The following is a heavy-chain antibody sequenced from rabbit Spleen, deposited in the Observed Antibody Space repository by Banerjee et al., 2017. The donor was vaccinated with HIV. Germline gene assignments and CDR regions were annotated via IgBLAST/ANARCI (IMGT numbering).Heavy chain of an antibody. CDR3: ARFYAGYGDFGYAAM. CDR1: GFSLFNYW. V-gene: IGHV1S40*01. J-gene: IGHJ6*01. Sequence: QSLEESGGGLVKPGGTLTLTCKASGFSLFNYWMCWVRQAPGKGLDLIGCIYAGDGSTDYTNWVNGRFTASKTSSTTVTLQMTSLTAADTATYFCARFYAGYGDFGYAAMWGPGTLVTVS. CDR2: IYAGDGST. D-gene: IGHD7-1*01.